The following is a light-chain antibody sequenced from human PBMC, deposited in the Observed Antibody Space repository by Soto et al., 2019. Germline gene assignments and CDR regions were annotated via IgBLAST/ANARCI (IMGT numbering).Light chain of an antibody. CDR3: SSYTSSSTWV. CDR1: NSDVDGCKY. Sequence: QSVLTQPPSASGSPGQSVTISCTGTNSDVDGCKYVSWYQQHPGKAPKLMIYEVSNRPSGVSNRFSGSKSGNTASLTISGLQAEDEADYYCSSYTSSSTWVFGGGTKLTVL. J-gene: IGLJ3*02. CDR2: EVS. V-gene: IGLV2-14*01.